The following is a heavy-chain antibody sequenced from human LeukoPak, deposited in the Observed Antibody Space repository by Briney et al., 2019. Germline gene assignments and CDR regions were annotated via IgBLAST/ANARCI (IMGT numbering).Heavy chain of an antibody. CDR2: INPNSGGT. J-gene: IGHJ5*02. V-gene: IGHV1-2*02. Sequence: GASVKVSCKTSGYSFTGYFIHWVRQAPGQGFEWLGWINPNSGGTKYAQKFQDRVSMTRDTSIGAAYMELNSLRLDDTAVYYCARGVAAAGSRLDPRGQGTLITVSS. CDR3: ARGVAAAGSRLDP. D-gene: IGHD6-13*01. CDR1: GYSFTGYF.